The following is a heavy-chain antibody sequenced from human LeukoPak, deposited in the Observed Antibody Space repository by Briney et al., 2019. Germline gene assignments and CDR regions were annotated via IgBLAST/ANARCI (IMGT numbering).Heavy chain of an antibody. CDR1: GGSFSGYY. D-gene: IGHD3-3*01. Sequence: SETLSLTCAVSGGSFSGYYWSWTRQPPGKGLEWVGEINHSGSTNYNPSPKSRVTISVDTSKHQCSLKLSSVTAADTAVYYCARVVDFWSGYRPFLPRRTPQGAGTLKFDPWGQGTLVTVSS. CDR3: ARVVDFWSGYRPFLPRRTPQGAGTLKFDP. J-gene: IGHJ5*02. V-gene: IGHV4-34*01. CDR2: INHSGST.